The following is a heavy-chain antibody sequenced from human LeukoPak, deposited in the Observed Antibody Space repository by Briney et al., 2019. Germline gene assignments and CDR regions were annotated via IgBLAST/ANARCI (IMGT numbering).Heavy chain of an antibody. V-gene: IGHV3-23*01. J-gene: IGHJ4*02. Sequence: GASLRLSCAASGFTFSNYAMSWVRQAPGKGLEWVSAVSGRDTSTYYTDSVKGRFTISRDNSKNTLYLQMNSLRAEDTAVYYCAKDILTGYPDSSFDYWGQGTLVTVSS. CDR2: VSGRDTST. CDR3: AKDILTGYPDSSFDY. CDR1: GFTFSNYA. D-gene: IGHD3-9*01.